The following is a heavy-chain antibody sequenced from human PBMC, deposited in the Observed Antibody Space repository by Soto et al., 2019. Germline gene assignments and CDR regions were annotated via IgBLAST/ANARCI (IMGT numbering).Heavy chain of an antibody. CDR1: GYFISTGYH. J-gene: IGHJ4*02. CDR2: THYSGTT. CDR3: ARGYSGNYFDL. V-gene: IGHV4-38-2*01. D-gene: IGHD1-26*01. Sequence: PSETLSLTCAVSGYFISTGYHWAWIRQSSGKGLEWIGSTHYSGTTYYNTSLKSRVTISVDTSKNQFSLKLTSVTAADTAVYFCARGYSGNYFDLWGQGTLVTVSS.